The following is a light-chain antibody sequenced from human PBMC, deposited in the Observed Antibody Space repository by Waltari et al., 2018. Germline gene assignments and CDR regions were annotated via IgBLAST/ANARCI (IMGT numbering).Light chain of an antibody. CDR3: QHRNTGLT. CDR2: DAS. Sequence: EIVLTQSPVTLSLSPGDTATLSCRASQSIGSYLAWYQRKPGQAPRLLIYDASNRAAGIPPRFSGGGSGTDFTLTISGLEPEDFAVYYCQHRNTGLTFAGGTKVEIE. J-gene: IGKJ4*01. CDR1: QSIGSY. V-gene: IGKV3-11*01.